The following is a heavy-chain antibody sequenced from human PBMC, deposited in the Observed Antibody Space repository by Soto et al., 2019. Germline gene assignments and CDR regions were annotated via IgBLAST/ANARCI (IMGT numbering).Heavy chain of an antibody. J-gene: IGHJ4*02. Sequence: EVQLVESGGGLVQPGGSLRLSCAASGFTFSSYSMNWVRQAPGKGLEWVSYISSSSSTIYYADSVKGRFTISRDNAKNSLYLKMNSLRDEDTAVYYCARVISMDLLLHTAPGYWGQGTLVTVSS. D-gene: IGHD5-18*01. V-gene: IGHV3-48*02. CDR1: GFTFSSYS. CDR2: ISSSSSTI. CDR3: ARVISMDLLLHTAPGY.